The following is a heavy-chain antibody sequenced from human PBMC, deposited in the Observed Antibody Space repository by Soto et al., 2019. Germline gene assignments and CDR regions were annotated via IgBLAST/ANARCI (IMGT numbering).Heavy chain of an antibody. V-gene: IGHV3-7*01. CDR3: ARDLDLRDFWSGHFGGVWFDP. J-gene: IGHJ5*02. CDR1: RFTFSSYW. Sequence: PGGSMRLSSAASRFTFSSYWMSWVRKNPGKGREWVANIKQDGSEKYYVDSVKGRFTISRDNAKNSLYLQMNSLRAEDTAVYYCARDLDLRDFWSGHFGGVWFDPWGQGTLVTVSS. CDR2: IKQDGSEK. D-gene: IGHD3-3*01.